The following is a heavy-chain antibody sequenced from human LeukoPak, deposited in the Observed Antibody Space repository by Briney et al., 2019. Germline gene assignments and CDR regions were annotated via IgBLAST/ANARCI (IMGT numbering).Heavy chain of an antibody. J-gene: IGHJ4*02. CDR3: ARADSTGYFLGHFDY. V-gene: IGHV3-20*04. Sequence: PGGSLRLSCAASGFNFDDYGMSWVRQAPGKGLEWVSGINWNGGSTGYADSVKGRFTISRDNAKNSLYLQMNSLRAEDTAVYYCARADSTGYFLGHFDYWGQGTLVTVSS. CDR2: INWNGGST. CDR1: GFNFDDYG. D-gene: IGHD3-22*01.